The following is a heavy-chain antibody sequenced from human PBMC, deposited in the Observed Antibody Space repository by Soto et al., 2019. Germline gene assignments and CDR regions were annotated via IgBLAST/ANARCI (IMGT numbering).Heavy chain of an antibody. V-gene: IGHV4-30-2*01. Sequence: TLSVTCAVAGGSISSGGYPWSWIRQPPGKGLEWIGYIHHSGSTYYNPSLKSRVTISVDRSKNQFSLKLSSVTAADTAVYYCARTVDTAMFFYFDYWGQGALVTGSS. CDR1: GGSISSGGYP. D-gene: IGHD5-18*01. CDR2: IHHSGST. J-gene: IGHJ4*02. CDR3: ARTVDTAMFFYFDY.